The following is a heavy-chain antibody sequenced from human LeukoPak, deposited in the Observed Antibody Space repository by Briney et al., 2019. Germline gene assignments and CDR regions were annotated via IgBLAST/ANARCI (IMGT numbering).Heavy chain of an antibody. V-gene: IGHV4-59*01. CDR1: GGSISSYY. J-gene: IGHJ4*02. D-gene: IGHD3-22*01. CDR2: IYYSGST. Sequence: ESSETLSLTCTVSGGSISSYYWSWIRQPPGRGLEWIGYIYYSGSTNYNPSLTSRVTISVDTSKNQFSLKLSSVTAADTAVYYCARGGYYYDSSGYLNFDYWGQGTLVTVSS. CDR3: ARGGYYYDSSGYLNFDY.